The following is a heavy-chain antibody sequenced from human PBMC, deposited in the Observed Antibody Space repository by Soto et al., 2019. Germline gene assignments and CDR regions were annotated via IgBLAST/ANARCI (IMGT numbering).Heavy chain of an antibody. D-gene: IGHD6-13*01. J-gene: IGHJ4*02. CDR3: ARQSSSWYTFDY. Sequence: QLQLQESGPGLVKPSETLSLTCTVSGGSISSSSYYWGWIRQPPGKGLEWIGSIYYSGSTYYNPSLKSRVTISADTSKNQFSLKLSSVTAADTAVYYCARQSSSWYTFDYWGQGTLVTVSS. V-gene: IGHV4-39*01. CDR1: GGSISSSSYY. CDR2: IYYSGST.